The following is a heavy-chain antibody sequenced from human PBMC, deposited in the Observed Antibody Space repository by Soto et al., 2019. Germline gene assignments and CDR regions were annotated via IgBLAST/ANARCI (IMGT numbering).Heavy chain of an antibody. Sequence: EVQLVESGGGLVQPGGSLRLSCAASGFTVSGNYMSWVRQAPGKGLEWVSLIYSGGSTYYADSVRDRFTISRDNSHNTLFRQMTRLRAEDTAVYYCARDGNDYDVSGYYPLVYWGQGTLVTVSS. V-gene: IGHV3-66*01. CDR3: ARDGNDYDVSGYYPLVY. CDR2: IYSGGST. J-gene: IGHJ4*02. CDR1: GFTVSGNY. D-gene: IGHD3-22*01.